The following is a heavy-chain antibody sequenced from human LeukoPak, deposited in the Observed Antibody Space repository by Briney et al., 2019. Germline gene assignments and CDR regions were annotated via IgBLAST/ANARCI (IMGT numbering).Heavy chain of an antibody. Sequence: GASLRISCKGSGYSFTSNWISWVRQLPGKGLEWMGRIDPSDSYTNYSPSFQGHVTISADKSISTAYLQWSSLKASDTAMYYCARSTGIAVFDYWGQGTLVTVSS. V-gene: IGHV5-10-1*01. D-gene: IGHD6-13*01. J-gene: IGHJ4*02. CDR2: IDPSDSYT. CDR3: ARSTGIAVFDY. CDR1: GYSFTSNW.